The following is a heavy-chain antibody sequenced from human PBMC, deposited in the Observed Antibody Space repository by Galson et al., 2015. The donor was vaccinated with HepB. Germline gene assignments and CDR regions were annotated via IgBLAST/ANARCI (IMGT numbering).Heavy chain of an antibody. J-gene: IGHJ6*03. CDR1: GGSNSSGSYY. D-gene: IGHD1-26*01. CDR3: ARGKVGGNYYYYMDV. CDR2: IYTSRST. V-gene: IGHV4-61*09. Sequence: TLSLTCTVSGGSNSSGSYYWSWIRQPAGKGLEWIGHIYTSRSTNYNPSLKSRVTMSVDTSKNQFSLKLSSVTAADTAVYYCARGKVGGNYYYYMDVWGKGTTVTVSS.